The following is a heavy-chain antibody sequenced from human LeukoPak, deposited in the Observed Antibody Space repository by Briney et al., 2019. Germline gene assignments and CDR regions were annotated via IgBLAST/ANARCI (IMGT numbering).Heavy chain of an antibody. CDR2: ISSSGSTI. Sequence: GGSLRLSCAASGFTFSDYYMSWIRQAPGKGLEWVSYISSSGSTIYYADSVKGRFTISRDNAKNSLYLQMNSLRAEDTAVYYCARGPPSSYYYYYGMDVWGQGTTVTVSS. CDR1: GFTFSDYY. V-gene: IGHV3-11*01. J-gene: IGHJ6*02. CDR3: ARGPPSSYYYYYGMDV.